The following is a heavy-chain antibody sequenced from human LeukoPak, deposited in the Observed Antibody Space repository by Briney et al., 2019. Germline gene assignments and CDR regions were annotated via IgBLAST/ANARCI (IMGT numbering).Heavy chain of an antibody. V-gene: IGHV4-61*02. CDR3: AREGQGYSPDY. CDR2: IYTSGST. J-gene: IGHJ4*02. D-gene: IGHD5-24*01. CDR1: GGSISSGSYY. Sequence: TSQTLSLTCTVSGGSISSGSYYWSWIRQPAGKGLEWIGRIYTSGSTNYNPSLKSRVTISVDTSKNQFSLKLSSVTAADTAVYYCAREGQGYSPDYWGQGTLVTVSS.